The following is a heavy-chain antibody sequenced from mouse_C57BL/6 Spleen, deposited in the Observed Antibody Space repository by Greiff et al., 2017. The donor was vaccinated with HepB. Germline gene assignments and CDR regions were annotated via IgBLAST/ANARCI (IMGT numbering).Heavy chain of an antibody. CDR1: GYTFTSYW. J-gene: IGHJ4*01. Sequence: VQLQQSGAELVKPGASVKLSCKASGYTFTSYWMHWVKQRPGQGLEWIGMIHPKSGSTNYNEKFKSKAPLTVDKSSSTAYMQRSSLTSEDSAVYYCARTYYYGSSYVRYAMDYWGQGTSVTVSS. V-gene: IGHV1-64*01. CDR2: IHPKSGST. CDR3: ARTYYYGSSYVRYAMDY. D-gene: IGHD1-1*01.